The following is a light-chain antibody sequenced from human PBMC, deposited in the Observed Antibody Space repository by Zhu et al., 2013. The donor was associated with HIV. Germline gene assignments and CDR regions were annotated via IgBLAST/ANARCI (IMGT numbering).Light chain of an antibody. V-gene: IGKV3-15*01. CDR1: QSVASN. CDR3: QQYDNWPPIT. J-gene: IGKJ5*01. Sequence: EIVLTQSPVTLSVSPGERVILSCRASQSVASNLAWYQQRPGQAPRLLIYGASTRATGVPARFSGSGSGTDFTLTVSSLQSEDFAVYFCQQYDNWPPITFGQGTRLEIK. CDR2: GAS.